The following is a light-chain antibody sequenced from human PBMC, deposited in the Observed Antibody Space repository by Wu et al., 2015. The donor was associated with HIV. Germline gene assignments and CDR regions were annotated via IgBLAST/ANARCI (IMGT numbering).Light chain of an antibody. Sequence: EIVMTQSPATLSVSPGERATLSCRASQSVGSNLAWYHQKPGQAPRLLIYGASTRATGIPARFSGSGSGTEFTLTINRLEPEDFAVYFCLQYGRTPRTFGQGTEAGDQT. CDR2: GAS. V-gene: IGKV3-15*01. CDR1: QSVGSN. CDR3: LQYGRTPRT. J-gene: IGKJ2*01.